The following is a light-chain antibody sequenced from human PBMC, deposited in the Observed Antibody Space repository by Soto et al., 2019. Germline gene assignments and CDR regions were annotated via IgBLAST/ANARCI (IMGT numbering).Light chain of an antibody. CDR1: QTVSTY. V-gene: IGKV3-11*01. Sequence: EIVLTQSPAILSLSPGERATLSCRTNQTVSTYLAWYQHKTGQAPRLLIYSASKRATGIPARFSGSRSGTDFTLTISSLEPEDFAFYYCQQRDISPLTFCGATKV. CDR2: SAS. CDR3: QQRDISPLT. J-gene: IGKJ4*01.